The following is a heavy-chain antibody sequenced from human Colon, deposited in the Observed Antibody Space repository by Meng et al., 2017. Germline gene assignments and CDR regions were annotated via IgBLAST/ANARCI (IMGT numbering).Heavy chain of an antibody. CDR3: SRGFLVRGFDS. D-gene: IGHD3-3*01. Sequence: QVQLPPSGRGQLKPSQTLSRTCAISGDSVSSNRAAWNWISQSPSRSLEWLARTYYSSKWNNDYAGSVKGRITINADTSTNQVSLQLNSVTPEDTAVYYCSRGFLVRGFDSWGQGTLVTVSS. J-gene: IGHJ4*02. CDR1: GDSVSSNRAA. V-gene: IGHV6-1*01. CDR2: TYYSSKWNN.